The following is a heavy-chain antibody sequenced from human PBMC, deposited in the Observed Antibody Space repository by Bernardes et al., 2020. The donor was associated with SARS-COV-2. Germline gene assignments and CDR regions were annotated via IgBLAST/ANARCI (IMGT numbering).Heavy chain of an antibody. CDR1: GGSISSYY. D-gene: IGHD6-13*01. CDR2: IHYSGST. Sequence: SETLSLTCTVSGGSISSYYWSWIRQPPGKGLEWIGHIHYSGSTNYNPSLNSRVTISVDTSKTQFSLKLSSVTAADTAVYYCARDYLRSTWPFYNYFDPWGQGSLVTVSS. J-gene: IGHJ5*02. V-gene: IGHV4-59*01. CDR3: ARDYLRSTWPFYNYFDP.